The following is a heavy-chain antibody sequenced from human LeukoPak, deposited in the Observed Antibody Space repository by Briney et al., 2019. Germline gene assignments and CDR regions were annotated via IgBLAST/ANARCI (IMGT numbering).Heavy chain of an antibody. CDR3: ARAELAAAPFDY. Sequence: SETLSLTCAVDGGSFSGYYWSWIRQPPGKGMEWIGEINHSGSTNYNPSLKSRVTISVDTSKNQFSLKLSSVTAADTAVCYCARAELAAAPFDYWGQGTLVTVSS. CDR1: GGSFSGYY. CDR2: INHSGST. D-gene: IGHD6-13*01. V-gene: IGHV4-34*01. J-gene: IGHJ4*02.